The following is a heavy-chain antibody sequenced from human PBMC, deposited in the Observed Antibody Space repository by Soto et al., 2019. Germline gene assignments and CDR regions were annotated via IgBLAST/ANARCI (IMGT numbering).Heavy chain of an antibody. CDR2: ISVYNGNT. V-gene: IGHV1-18*01. J-gene: IGHJ5*02. CDR3: ARPTGYSSGWYPTNWFDP. D-gene: IGHD6-19*01. CDR1: GYTFTNYG. Sequence: ASVKVSCKTSGYTFTNYGISWVRQAPGQGLEWMGWISVYNGNTNYAQKVQGRVTMTTDTSTSTAYMELRSLRSDDTAVYYCARPTGYSSGWYPTNWFDPWGQGTLVTVSS.